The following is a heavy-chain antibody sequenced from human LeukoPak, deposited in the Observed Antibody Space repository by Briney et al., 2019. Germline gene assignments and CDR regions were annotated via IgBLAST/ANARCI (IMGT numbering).Heavy chain of an antibody. CDR2: IIPILGIA. J-gene: IGHJ3*02. CDR1: GGTFSSYA. V-gene: IGHV1-69*04. D-gene: IGHD3-3*01. Sequence: ASVKVSCKASGGTFSSYAISWVRQAPGQGLEWMGRIIPILGIANYAQKFQGRVTITADKSTSTAYMELSSLRSEDTAVYYCARSVALRRYYDFWSGYSGREVGAFDIWGQGTMVTVSS. CDR3: ARSVALRRYYDFWSGYSGREVGAFDI.